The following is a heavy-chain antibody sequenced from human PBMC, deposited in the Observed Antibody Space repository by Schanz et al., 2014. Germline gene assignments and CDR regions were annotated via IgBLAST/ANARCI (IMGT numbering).Heavy chain of an antibody. J-gene: IGHJ4*02. CDR3: ARDSRPNYDFLTAYYSIDY. CDR2: ISGTTTYT. Sequence: VQLVESGGGFVQPGGSLGLSCVVSGFTVSSDHMSWVRQAPGKGLEWVSYISGTTTYTNYADSVKGRFTISRDNAKNTLYLQMNSLRAEDTAVYYCARDSRPNYDFLTAYYSIDYWGQGTLVTVSS. V-gene: IGHV3-11*06. CDR1: GFTVSSDH. D-gene: IGHD3-9*01.